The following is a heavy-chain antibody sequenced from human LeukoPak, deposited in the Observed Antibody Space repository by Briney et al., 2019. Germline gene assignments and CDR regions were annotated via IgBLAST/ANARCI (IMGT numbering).Heavy chain of an antibody. J-gene: IGHJ6*03. D-gene: IGHD3-10*01. Sequence: SETLSLTCTVSGGSISRSSYYWGWIRQPPGKGLEWIGSMYYSGSTFYNPSLKSRVTILVDTSKNQFSLKLSSVTAADTAVYYCARDYGSGRRYYYMDVWGKGTTVTISS. V-gene: IGHV4-39*07. CDR3: ARDYGSGRRYYYMDV. CDR1: GGSISRSSYY. CDR2: MYYSGST.